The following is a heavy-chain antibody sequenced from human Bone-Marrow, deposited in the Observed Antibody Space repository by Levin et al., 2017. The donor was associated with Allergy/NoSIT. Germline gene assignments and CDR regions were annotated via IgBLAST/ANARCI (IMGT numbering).Heavy chain of an antibody. Sequence: QAGGSLRLSCAVSGFTFNDHYMDWVRQAPGKGLEWIGRTKNKPNSYTTEYAASVKGRFTISRDDSKNSVYLQMNSLKTEDTAVYYCARGYSYGYPYYFDYWGQGTLVTVSS. CDR1: GFTFNDHY. CDR2: TKNKPNSYTT. D-gene: IGHD5-18*01. V-gene: IGHV3-72*01. J-gene: IGHJ4*02. CDR3: ARGYSYGYPYYFDY.